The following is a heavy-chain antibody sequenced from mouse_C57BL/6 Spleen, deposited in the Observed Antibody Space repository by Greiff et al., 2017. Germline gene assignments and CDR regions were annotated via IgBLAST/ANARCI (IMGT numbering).Heavy chain of an antibody. J-gene: IGHJ1*03. Sequence: QVQLQQSGPGLVQPSQSLSITCTVSGFSLTSYGVHWVRQSPGKGLEWLGVIWRGGSTDYNAAFMSRLSITKDNSKSQVFFKMNSLQADDTAIYYCAKNRYYFSHWYFDVWGTGTTVTVSS. CDR3: AKNRYYFSHWYFDV. V-gene: IGHV2-5*01. CDR2: IWRGGST. CDR1: GFSLTSYG. D-gene: IGHD1-1*01.